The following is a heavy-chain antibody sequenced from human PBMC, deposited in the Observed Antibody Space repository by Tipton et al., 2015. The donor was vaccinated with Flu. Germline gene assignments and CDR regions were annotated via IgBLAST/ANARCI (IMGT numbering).Heavy chain of an antibody. J-gene: IGHJ6*03. D-gene: IGHD2-21*01. V-gene: IGHV4-34*01. CDR1: GGSFSGYY. CDR2: INHSGST. CDR3: ANILGYYYYMDV. Sequence: TLSLTCAVYGGSFSGYYWSWIRQPPGKGLEWIGEINHSGSTNYNPSLKSRVTISVDTSKNQFSLKLSSVTAADTAVYYCANILGYYYYMDVWGKGTTVTVSS.